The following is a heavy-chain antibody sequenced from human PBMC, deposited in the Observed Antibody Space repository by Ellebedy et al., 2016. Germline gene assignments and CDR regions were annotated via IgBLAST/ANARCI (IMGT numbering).Heavy chain of an antibody. Sequence: SQTLSLTCAVSGDSVSSDSATWNWIRQSPSRGLEWLGRTYYSSKWSNDYAESVKSRIAISPDTSKNQFSLHLNSVTPEDTAVYYCASQVGGTLVYWGRGTLVTVSS. CDR1: GDSVSSDSAT. J-gene: IGHJ4*02. D-gene: IGHD6-19*01. CDR3: ASQVGGTLVY. CDR2: TYYSSKWSN. V-gene: IGHV6-1*01.